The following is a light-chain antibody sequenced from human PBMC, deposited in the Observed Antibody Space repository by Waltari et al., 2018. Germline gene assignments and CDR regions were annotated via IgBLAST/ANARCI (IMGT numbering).Light chain of an antibody. CDR1: SSNIGSNY. CDR3: ASWDDSLRGV. CDR2: RNQ. V-gene: IGLV1-47*01. J-gene: IGLJ1*01. Sequence: QSVLTQPPSASGTPGQRVTISCSGSSSNIGSNYVYWYQQLPGPAPKLPICRNQVRPSGVPDRFSGSKSGTAASLAISGLRSEDEADYYCASWDDSLRGVFGTGTKVTVL.